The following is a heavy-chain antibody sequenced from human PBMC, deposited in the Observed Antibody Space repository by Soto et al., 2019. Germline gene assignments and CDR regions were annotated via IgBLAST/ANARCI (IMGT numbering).Heavy chain of an antibody. J-gene: IGHJ2*01. CDR2: ISGSGDST. CDR1: GFTFSSYA. Sequence: EVQLLESGGGLVQPGGSLRLSCAASGFTFSSYAMSWVRQAPGKGLEWVSIISGSGDSTYYADSVKGLFTISRDNSKNPLYLQMNSRRAEDAAVYYCAKRTTGWYFDLWGRGTLVTVSS. CDR3: AKRTTGWYFDL. V-gene: IGHV3-23*01.